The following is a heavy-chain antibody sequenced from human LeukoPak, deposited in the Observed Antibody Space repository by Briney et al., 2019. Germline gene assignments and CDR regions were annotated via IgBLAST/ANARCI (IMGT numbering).Heavy chain of an antibody. D-gene: IGHD3-9*01. J-gene: IGHJ4*02. V-gene: IGHV4-38-2*02. CDR2: MYHTGTT. CDR3: ARLAWVDILSPAEAYYFDY. Sequence: SETLSLTCSVSGYSISHGYYWGWIRQPPGKGLEWIGSMYHTGTTYYNPSLKSRVTISIDTSKNLFSLNLSSVTAADTAVYYCARLAWVDILSPAEAYYFDYWGQGTLVTVSS. CDR1: GYSISHGYY.